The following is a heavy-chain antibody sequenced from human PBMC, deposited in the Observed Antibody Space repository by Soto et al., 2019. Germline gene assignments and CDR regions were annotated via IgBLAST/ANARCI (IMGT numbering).Heavy chain of an antibody. V-gene: IGHV4-34*01. CDR2: INYSGYT. CDR3: ASLSFTIFGVRQAQDY. J-gene: IGHJ4*02. CDR1: GGSFGGFA. Sequence: SETLSLTCAVYGGSFGGFAWSWVRQPPGKGLEWIGEINYSGYTNYNPSLKSRVSISVDKSKNQFSLKLNFGTAAETVFYSCASLSFTIFGVRQAQDYWSQGPLVTVSS. D-gene: IGHD3-3*01.